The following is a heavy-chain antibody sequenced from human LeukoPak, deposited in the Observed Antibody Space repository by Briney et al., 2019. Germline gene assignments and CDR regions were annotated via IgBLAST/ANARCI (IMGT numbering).Heavy chain of an antibody. CDR1: GSTFSSYA. V-gene: IGHV3-23*01. CDR3: AKGLGYSYAYAFDV. D-gene: IGHD5-18*01. CDR2: ISGTGGGT. Sequence: GGSLRLSCAASGSTFSSYAMSWVRQAPGKGLEWVSAISGTGGGTYYADSVKGRFTISRDNSKNTLYLQMNSLKAEDTAVYYCAKGLGYSYAYAFDVWGQGTTVTVSS. J-gene: IGHJ3*01.